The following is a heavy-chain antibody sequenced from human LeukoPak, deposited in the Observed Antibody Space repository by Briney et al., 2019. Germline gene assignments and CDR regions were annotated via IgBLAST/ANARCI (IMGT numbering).Heavy chain of an antibody. J-gene: IGHJ6*03. Sequence: SETLSLTCTVSGGSISSHYWSWIRQPPGKGLEWIGYIYYSGSTNYNPSLKSRVTISVDTSKNQFSLKLSSVTAADTAVYYCASGWGLRYFDWLSRGDYYYMDVWGRGTTVTVSS. D-gene: IGHD3-9*01. CDR3: ASGWGLRYFDWLSRGDYYYMDV. CDR2: IYYSGST. CDR1: GGSISSHY. V-gene: IGHV4-59*11.